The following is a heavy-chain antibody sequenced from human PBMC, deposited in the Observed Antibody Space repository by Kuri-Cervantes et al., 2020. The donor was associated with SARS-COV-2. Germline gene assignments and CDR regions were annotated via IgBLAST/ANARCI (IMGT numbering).Heavy chain of an antibody. D-gene: IGHD3-3*01. CDR2: IYYSGST. CDR1: GGSIGSGDYY. CDR3: ARAGEWLFGDAFDI. Sequence: SETLSLTCTVSGGSIGSGDYYWSWIRQPPGKGLEWIGYIYYSGSTNYNPSLKSRVTISVDTSKNQFSLKLSSVTAADTAVYYCARAGEWLFGDAFDIWGQGTMVTVSS. V-gene: IGHV4-61*08. J-gene: IGHJ3*02.